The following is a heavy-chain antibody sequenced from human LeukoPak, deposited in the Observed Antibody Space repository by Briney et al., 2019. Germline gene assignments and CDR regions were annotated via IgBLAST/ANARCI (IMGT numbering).Heavy chain of an antibody. Sequence: GGSLRLSCAASGITFSSYAMSWVRQAPGKGLEWVSVITDSGGNTYYADSVKGRFTISRDNSKNTLYLQMNSLRAEDTAVYYCAKVSYHYYGSGSYVVDYWGQGTLVTVSS. D-gene: IGHD3-10*01. CDR2: ITDSGGNT. J-gene: IGHJ4*02. CDR1: GITFSSYA. CDR3: AKVSYHYYGSGSYVVDY. V-gene: IGHV3-23*01.